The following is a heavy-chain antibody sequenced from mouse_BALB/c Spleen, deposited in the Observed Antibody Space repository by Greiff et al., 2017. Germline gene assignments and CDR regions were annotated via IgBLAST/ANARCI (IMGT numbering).Heavy chain of an antibody. CDR1: GFNIKDTY. V-gene: IGHV14-3*02. CDR2: IDPANGNT. CDR3: APNSWFAY. Sequence: EVMLVESGAELVKPGASVKLSCTASGFNIKDTYMHWVKQRPEQGLEWIGRIDPANGNTKYDPKFQGKATITADTSSNTAYLQLSSLTSEDTAVYYCAPNSWFAYWGQGTLVTVSA. D-gene: IGHD4-1*01. J-gene: IGHJ3*01.